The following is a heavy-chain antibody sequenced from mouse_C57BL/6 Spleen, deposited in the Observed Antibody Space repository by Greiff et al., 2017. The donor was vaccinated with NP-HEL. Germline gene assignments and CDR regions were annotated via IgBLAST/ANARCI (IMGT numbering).Heavy chain of an antibody. V-gene: IGHV3-6*01. Sequence: EVQLQESGPGLVKPSQSLSLTCSVTGYSITSGYYWNWIRQFPGNKLEWMGYISYDGSNNYNPSLKNRISITRDTSKNQFFLKLNSVTTEDTATYYCARDRDYYGSSLYAMDYWGQGTSVTVSS. D-gene: IGHD1-1*01. CDR3: ARDRDYYGSSLYAMDY. J-gene: IGHJ4*01. CDR1: GYSITSGYY. CDR2: ISYDGSN.